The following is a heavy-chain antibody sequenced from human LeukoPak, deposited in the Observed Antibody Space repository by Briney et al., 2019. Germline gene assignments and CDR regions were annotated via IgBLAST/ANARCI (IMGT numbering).Heavy chain of an antibody. CDR2: ILYNGNNK. CDR1: GFTFSNFG. V-gene: IGHV3-30*02. Sequence: GGSLRLSCTTSGFTFSNFGMHWVRQAPGKGLEWVAFILYNGNNKYYAESVKGRFTISRDNSKRTVFLQMNSLRAEDTAVYYCAKGYYDILTGLNWFDPWGQGTLVTVSS. D-gene: IGHD3-9*01. J-gene: IGHJ5*02. CDR3: AKGYYDILTGLNWFDP.